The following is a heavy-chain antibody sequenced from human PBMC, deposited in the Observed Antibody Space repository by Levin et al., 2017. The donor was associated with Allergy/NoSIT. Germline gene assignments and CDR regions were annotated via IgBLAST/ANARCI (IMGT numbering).Heavy chain of an antibody. Sequence: PSETLSLTCAVYGGSFSGYYWSWIRQPPGKGLEWIGEINHSGSTNYNPSLKSRVTISVDTSKNQFSLMLSSVTAADTAVYYCARGGYNGEPHWFDPWGQGTLVTVSS. V-gene: IGHV4-34*01. CDR3: ARGGYNGEPHWFDP. J-gene: IGHJ5*02. CDR2: INHSGST. CDR1: GGSFSGYY. D-gene: IGHD1-14*01.